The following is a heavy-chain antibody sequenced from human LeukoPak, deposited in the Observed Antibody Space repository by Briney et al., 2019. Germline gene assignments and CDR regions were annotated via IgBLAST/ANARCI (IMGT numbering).Heavy chain of an antibody. CDR2: ISSSSSYI. V-gene: IGHV3-21*01. J-gene: IGHJ6*03. CDR3: AKGRGWEASYYYYYMDV. D-gene: IGHD1-26*01. CDR1: GFTFSSYS. Sequence: GGSLRLSCAASGFTFSSYSMNWVRQAPGKGLEWVSSISSSSSYIYYADSVKGRFTISRDNSKNTLYLQMNGLRAEDTAVYYCAKGRGWEASYYYYYMDVWGKGTTVTISS.